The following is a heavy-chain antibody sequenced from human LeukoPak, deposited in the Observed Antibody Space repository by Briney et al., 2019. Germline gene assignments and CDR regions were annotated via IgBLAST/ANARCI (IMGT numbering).Heavy chain of an antibody. V-gene: IGHV3-21*01. CDR1: GFTFSSYS. CDR3: AKDESRVRGIIRDAFDL. CDR2: ITSSSSYI. D-gene: IGHD3-10*01. Sequence: GGSLRLSCAASGFTFSSYSMNWVRQAPGKGLEWVSSITSSSSYIYYADSMKGRFTISRDNAKNSLYLQMNSLRAEDSALYYCAKDESRVRGIIRDAFDLWGQGTMVSVSS. J-gene: IGHJ3*01.